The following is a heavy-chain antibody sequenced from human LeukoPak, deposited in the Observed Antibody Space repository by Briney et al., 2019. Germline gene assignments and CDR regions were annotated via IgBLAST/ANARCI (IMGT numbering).Heavy chain of an antibody. CDR1: GYTFTGYY. J-gene: IGHJ4*02. CDR2: INPNSGGT. Sequence: ASVKVSCKASGYTFTGYYMHWVRQAPGQGLEWMGRINPNSGGTNYAQKFQGRVTMTRDTSISTAYMELSRLRSDDTAVYYCARVDRYCSSTSCYPTDYWGQGTLATVSS. D-gene: IGHD2-2*01. CDR3: ARVDRYCSSTSCYPTDY. V-gene: IGHV1-2*06.